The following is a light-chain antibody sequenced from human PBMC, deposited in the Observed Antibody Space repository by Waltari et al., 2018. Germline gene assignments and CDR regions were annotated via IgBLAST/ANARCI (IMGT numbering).Light chain of an antibody. J-gene: IGKJ4*01. CDR2: GSS. CDR1: QRVAISY. V-gene: IGKV3-20*01. CDR3: QQYGRSLT. Sequence: SGRASQRVAISYLGWYQQKPGQAPRLLIFGSSKRATGIPDRFSGSWSGTDFTLTINGVEPEDFAVYYCQQYGRSLTFGGGTKVEI.